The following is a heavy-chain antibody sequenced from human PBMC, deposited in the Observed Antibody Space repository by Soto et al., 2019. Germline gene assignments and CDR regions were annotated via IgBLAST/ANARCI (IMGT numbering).Heavy chain of an antibody. CDR2: ISWDGGST. CDR3: AKDNYSYGPLGYYGMDV. D-gene: IGHD5-18*01. CDR1: GFTFDDYA. Sequence: PGGSLSLSCAASGFTFDDYAMHWVRQAPGKGLEWVSLISWDGGSTYYADSVKGRFTISRDNSKNSLYLQMNSLRAEDTALYYCAKDNYSYGPLGYYGMDVWGQGTTVTVSS. J-gene: IGHJ6*02. V-gene: IGHV3-43D*04.